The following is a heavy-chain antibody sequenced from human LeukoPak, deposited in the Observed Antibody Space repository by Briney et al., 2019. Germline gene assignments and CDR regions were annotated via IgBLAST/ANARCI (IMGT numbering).Heavy chain of an antibody. D-gene: IGHD1-26*01. Sequence: ASVRVSCKASGYTFTGYYMHWVRQAPGQGLEWMGWINPNSGGTNYAQKFQGRVTMTSDTSISTAYMELSRLRSDDTAVYYCARSSGSYYFDYWGQGTLVTVSS. CDR2: INPNSGGT. V-gene: IGHV1-2*02. CDR1: GYTFTGYY. J-gene: IGHJ4*02. CDR3: ARSSGSYYFDY.